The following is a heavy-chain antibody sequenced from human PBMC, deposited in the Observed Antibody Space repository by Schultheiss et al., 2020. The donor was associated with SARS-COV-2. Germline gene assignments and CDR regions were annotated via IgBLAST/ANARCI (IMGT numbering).Heavy chain of an antibody. CDR1: GYTFTSYD. CDR2: MNPNSGNT. D-gene: IGHD6-13*01. Sequence: ASVKVSCKASGYTFTSYDINWVRQATGQGLEWMGWMNPNSGNTGYAQKFQGRVTMTRNTSISTAYMELSSLRSEDTAVYYCAKDEVRAAAGRYYYYGMDVWGQGTTVTVSS. J-gene: IGHJ6*02. V-gene: IGHV1-8*02. CDR3: AKDEVRAAAGRYYYYGMDV.